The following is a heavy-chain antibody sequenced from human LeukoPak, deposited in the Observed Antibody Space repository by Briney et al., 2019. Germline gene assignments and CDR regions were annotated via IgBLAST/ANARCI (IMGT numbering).Heavy chain of an antibody. Sequence: GGSLRLSCGASGFTFSSYEMNWVRQAPGKGLEWVSYISITGSTIYYSDSVKGRFTISRDNAKNSLYLQMNSLRAEDTAVYYCARVGYSYGLDYFDYWGQGNLVTASA. CDR1: GFTFSSYE. CDR2: ISITGSTI. CDR3: ARVGYSYGLDYFDY. J-gene: IGHJ4*02. V-gene: IGHV3-48*03. D-gene: IGHD5-18*01.